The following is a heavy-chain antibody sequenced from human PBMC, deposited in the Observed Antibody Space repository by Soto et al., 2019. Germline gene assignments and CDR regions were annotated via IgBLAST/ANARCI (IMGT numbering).Heavy chain of an antibody. J-gene: IGHJ5*02. CDR2: INQDGSGK. Sequence: EVQVVESGGGLVQPGGSLRLSCAASGFTFGIHWMTWVRQVPGKGLEWVANINQDGSGKYYVDSVKGRFIISRDNAKDSLYLQMNSLRVEDTAVYYCATSMRHTLDPWGQGTLVTVS. V-gene: IGHV3-7*01. D-gene: IGHD2-21*01. CDR3: ATSMRHTLDP. CDR1: GFTFGIHW.